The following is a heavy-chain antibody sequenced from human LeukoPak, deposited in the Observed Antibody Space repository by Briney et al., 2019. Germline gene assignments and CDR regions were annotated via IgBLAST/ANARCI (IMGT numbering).Heavy chain of an antibody. CDR2: IYYSGST. CDR3: ARVRGYCSSTSCYSLPHYFDY. J-gene: IGHJ4*02. V-gene: IGHV4-59*01. CDR1: GGSINNYY. Sequence: SETLSLTCTVSGGSINNYYWSWIRQPPGKGLEWIGYIYYSGSTNYNPSLKSRVTISVDTSKNQFSLKLSSVTAADTAVYYCARVRGYCSSTSCYSLPHYFDYWGQGTLVTVSS. D-gene: IGHD2-2*01.